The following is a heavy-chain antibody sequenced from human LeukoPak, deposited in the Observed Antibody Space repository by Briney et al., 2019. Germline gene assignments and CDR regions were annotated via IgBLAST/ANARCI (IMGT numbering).Heavy chain of an antibody. D-gene: IGHD1-26*01. CDR3: ARDPYSGSYSDYYYYYMDV. Sequence: WGSLRLSCAASGFTFSSYWMSWVRQAPGKGLEWVTNIKQDGSEKYYVDSVKGRFTISRDNAKNSLYLQLNSLRAEDTAVYYCARDPYSGSYSDYYYYYMDVWGKGTTVTVSS. CDR1: GFTFSSYW. CDR2: IKQDGSEK. V-gene: IGHV3-7*01. J-gene: IGHJ6*03.